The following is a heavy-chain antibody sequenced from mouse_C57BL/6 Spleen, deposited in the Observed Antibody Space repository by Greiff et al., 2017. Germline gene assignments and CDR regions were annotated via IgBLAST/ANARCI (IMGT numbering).Heavy chain of an antibody. CDR2: IHPSDSDT. CDR3: AIDYGSSYVGAMDY. CDR1: GYNFTSYW. Sequence: QVQLQQPGAELVKPGASVKVSCKASGYNFTSYWMHWVKQRPGHGLEWIGRIHPSDSDTNYNQKFKGKATLTVDKTSRAAYLQLSSLTSEDSAVYYCAIDYGSSYVGAMDYWGQGTSVTVSS. J-gene: IGHJ4*01. V-gene: IGHV1-74*01. D-gene: IGHD1-1*01.